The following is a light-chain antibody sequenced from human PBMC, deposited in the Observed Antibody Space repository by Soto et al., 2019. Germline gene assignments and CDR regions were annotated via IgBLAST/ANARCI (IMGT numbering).Light chain of an antibody. CDR3: QQSYSSPRT. Sequence: DIQMTQSPSSLSASVGDRVTITCRASQNIDNYLNWYQQKPGKAPKLLIQAASSLESGVPLRFSSSGSGTDFTLTISSLQPGDFASYFCQQSYSSPRTFGQGTKVDIK. CDR1: QNIDNY. CDR2: AAS. J-gene: IGKJ1*01. V-gene: IGKV1-39*01.